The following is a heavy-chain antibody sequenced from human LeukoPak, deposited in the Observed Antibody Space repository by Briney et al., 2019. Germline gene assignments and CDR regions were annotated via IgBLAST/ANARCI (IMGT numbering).Heavy chain of an antibody. CDR1: GFTFSDYS. CDR3: ARGYDWYFDL. V-gene: IGHV3-21*01. D-gene: IGHD1-14*01. J-gene: IGHJ2*01. Sequence: TGGSLRLSCAASGFTFSDYSMNWVRQAPGKGLEWVSSISSSSSYIYYADSMKGRFTISRDNAKNSLYLQMNSLRGEDTAVYHCARGYDWYFDLWGRGTLVTVSS. CDR2: ISSSSSYI.